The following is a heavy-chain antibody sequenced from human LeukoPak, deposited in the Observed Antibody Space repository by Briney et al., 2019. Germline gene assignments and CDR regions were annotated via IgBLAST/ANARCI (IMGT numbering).Heavy chain of an antibody. CDR2: IYYSGST. CDR3: ARETNYDFWSGLDY. J-gene: IGHJ4*02. V-gene: IGHV4-39*07. Sequence: SETLSLTCSVSGDSISGSTSFWGWIRQPPGKGLEWIGTIYYSGSTYYNPSLKSRVTISVDTSKNQFSLKLSSVTAADTAVYYCARETNYDFWSGLDYWGQGTLVTVSS. D-gene: IGHD3-3*01. CDR1: GDSISGSTSF.